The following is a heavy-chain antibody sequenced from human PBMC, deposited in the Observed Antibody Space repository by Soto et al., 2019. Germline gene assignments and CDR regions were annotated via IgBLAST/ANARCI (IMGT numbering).Heavy chain of an antibody. CDR3: ASSSSNGLLLRFFDY. CDR2: IYYSGST. J-gene: IGHJ4*02. Sequence: QVQLQESGPGLVKPSQTLSLTCTVSGGSISSGDYYWSWIRQPPGKGLEWIGYIYYSGSTYYNPSRKSRVTISVDTSKNQFSLKLSSVTAADTAVYYCASSSSNGLLLRFFDYWGQGTLVTVSS. V-gene: IGHV4-30-4*01. CDR1: GGSISSGDYY. D-gene: IGHD3-22*01.